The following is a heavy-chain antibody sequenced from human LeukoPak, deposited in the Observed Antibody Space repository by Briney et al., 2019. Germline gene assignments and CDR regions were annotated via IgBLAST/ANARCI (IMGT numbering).Heavy chain of an antibody. Sequence: SETLSLTCAVYGGSFSGYYWSWIRQPPGKGPEWIGEINHSGSTNYNPSLKSRVTISVDTSKNQFSLKLSSVTAADTAVYCCARDPLVGAFDIWGQGTMVTVSS. V-gene: IGHV4-34*01. D-gene: IGHD2-15*01. CDR3: ARDPLVGAFDI. CDR2: INHSGST. CDR1: GGSFSGYY. J-gene: IGHJ3*02.